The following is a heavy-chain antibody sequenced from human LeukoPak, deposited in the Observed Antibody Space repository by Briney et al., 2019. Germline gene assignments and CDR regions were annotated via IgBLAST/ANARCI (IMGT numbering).Heavy chain of an antibody. CDR3: ARGGDVVGALFDS. V-gene: IGHV3-53*01. J-gene: IGHJ4*02. D-gene: IGHD1-26*01. CDR2: IYNVGST. Sequence: GGSLRLSCAASGFTFSSYAMSWVRQAPGKGLEWVSVIYNVGSTYYADSVKGRFTQSRDNSKNTVYLQMNNLRAEDTAVYYCARGGDVVGALFDSWGQGTPVTVSS. CDR1: GFTFSSYA.